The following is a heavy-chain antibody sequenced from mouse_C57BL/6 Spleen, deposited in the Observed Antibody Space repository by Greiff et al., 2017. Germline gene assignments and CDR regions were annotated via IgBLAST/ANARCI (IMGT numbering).Heavy chain of an antibody. Sequence: EVKLVESGGGLVQSGRSLRLSCATSGFTFSDFYMEWVRQAPGKGLEWIAASRNKANDYTTEYSASVKGRFIVSRDTSQSILYLQMNALRAEDTAIYYCARDEHGTWFAYWGQGTLVTVSA. CDR3: ARDEHGTWFAY. CDR1: GFTFSDFY. V-gene: IGHV7-1*01. CDR2: SRNKANDYTT. J-gene: IGHJ3*01.